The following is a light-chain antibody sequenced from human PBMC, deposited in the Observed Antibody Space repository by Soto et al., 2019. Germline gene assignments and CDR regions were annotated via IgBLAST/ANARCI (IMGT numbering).Light chain of an antibody. CDR2: FAS. CDR1: QSVSSF. V-gene: IGKV3-11*01. J-gene: IGKJ1*01. CDR3: QQRFNWPRT. Sequence: EIVLTQSPATLSLSPGERATLSCRASQSVSSFLAWYQQRPGQAPRLLIYFASNRAAGVPTRFSGSGSGTDFTLTISSLEPEDFAVYYCQQRFNWPRTFGQGTKVDIK.